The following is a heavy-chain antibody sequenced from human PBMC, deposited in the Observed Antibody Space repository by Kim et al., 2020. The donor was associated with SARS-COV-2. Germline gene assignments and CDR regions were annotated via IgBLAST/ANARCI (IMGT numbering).Heavy chain of an antibody. V-gene: IGHV3-21*01. D-gene: IGHD6-19*01. J-gene: IGHJ4*02. Sequence: YADSVKGRFTIPRDNDKNSLYLQMNSLRAEDTAVYYCARGIAVAAPAGYWGQGTLVTVSS. CDR3: ARGIAVAAPAGY.